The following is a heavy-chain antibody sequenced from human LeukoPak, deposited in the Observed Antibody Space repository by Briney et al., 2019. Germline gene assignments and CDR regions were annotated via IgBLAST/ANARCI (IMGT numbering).Heavy chain of an antibody. Sequence: ASVKVSCKASGYTFTSYGISWVRQAPGQGLEWMGWISAYNGNTNYAQKLQGRVTMTRDTSISTAYMELNRLRSDDTAVYYCARTNVYYYDSSDYYPYFDYWGQGTLVTVSS. V-gene: IGHV1-18*01. CDR2: ISAYNGNT. D-gene: IGHD3-22*01. CDR1: GYTFTSYG. J-gene: IGHJ4*02. CDR3: ARTNVYYYDSSDYYPYFDY.